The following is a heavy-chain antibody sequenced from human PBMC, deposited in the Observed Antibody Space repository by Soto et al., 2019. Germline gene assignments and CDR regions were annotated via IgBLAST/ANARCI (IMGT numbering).Heavy chain of an antibody. J-gene: IGHJ5*02. Sequence: GVSVKVSCKASGFTFTSYGISWVRQAPGQGLEWMGWISAYNGNTNYAQKLQGRVTMTTDTSTSTAYMELRSLRSDDTAVYYCARVVVQSITMISPVGWFDPWGQGTLVTVSS. D-gene: IGHD3-22*01. V-gene: IGHV1-18*01. CDR1: GFTFTSYG. CDR3: ARVVVQSITMISPVGWFDP. CDR2: ISAYNGNT.